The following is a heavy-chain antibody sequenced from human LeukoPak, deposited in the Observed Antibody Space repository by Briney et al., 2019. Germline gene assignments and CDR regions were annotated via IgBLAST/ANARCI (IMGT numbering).Heavy chain of an antibody. V-gene: IGHV3-30*04. CDR1: GFTFIGDA. D-gene: IGHD1-1*01. J-gene: IGHJ1*01. CDR2: TSYDGNHK. Sequence: PGRSLRLSCVASGFTFIGDAMHWVRQAPGRGLEWVAFTSYDGNHKDYADFVRGRFTISIDNSKNTLYLQMNSLRPEDTAVYYCANVKGFPQRNGYFQYWGQGILVTVSS. CDR3: ANVKGFPQRNGYFQY.